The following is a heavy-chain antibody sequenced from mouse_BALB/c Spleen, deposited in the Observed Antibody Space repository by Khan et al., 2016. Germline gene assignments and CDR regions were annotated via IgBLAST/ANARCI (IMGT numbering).Heavy chain of an antibody. CDR2: INTYSGES. CDR3: ARYRYYYGSSRYFDV. D-gene: IGHD1-1*01. Sequence: QIQLVQSGPELKKPGKTVKISCKASGYTFTNYGMNWVKQAPGKGLKWMGWINTYSGESTYADDFKGRFAFSLETSAKPAYLQINNLKNEDTATYCCARYRYYYGSSRYFDVWGAGTTVTVSS. V-gene: IGHV9-3-1*01. CDR1: GYTFTNYG. J-gene: IGHJ1*01.